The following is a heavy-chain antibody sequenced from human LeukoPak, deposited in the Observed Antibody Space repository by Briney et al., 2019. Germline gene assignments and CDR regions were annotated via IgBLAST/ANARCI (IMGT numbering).Heavy chain of an antibody. V-gene: IGHV3-30-3*01. CDR1: GFTFSSYA. Sequence: GGSLRLSCAASGFTFSSYAMHWVRQAPGKGLEWVAVISYDGSNKYYADSVKGRFTISRDNSKNTLYLQMNCLRAEDTAVYYCASRIAVAGDAFDIWGQGTMVTVSS. CDR2: ISYDGSNK. D-gene: IGHD6-19*01. J-gene: IGHJ3*02. CDR3: ASRIAVAGDAFDI.